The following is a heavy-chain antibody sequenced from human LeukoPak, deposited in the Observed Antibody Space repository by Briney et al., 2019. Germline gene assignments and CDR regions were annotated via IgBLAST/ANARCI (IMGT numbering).Heavy chain of an antibody. V-gene: IGHV4-31*03. D-gene: IGHD5-18*01. Sequence: PSETLSLTCTVSGGSISSGGYYWSWIRQHPGKGLEWIGYTYYSGSTYYNPSLKSRVTISVDTSKNQFSLKLSSVTAADTAVYYCARDGARYSYGFDYWGQGTLVTVSS. CDR1: GGSISSGGYY. J-gene: IGHJ4*02. CDR2: TYYSGST. CDR3: ARDGARYSYGFDY.